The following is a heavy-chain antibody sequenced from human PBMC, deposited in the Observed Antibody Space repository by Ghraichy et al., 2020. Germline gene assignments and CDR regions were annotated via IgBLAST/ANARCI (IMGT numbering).Heavy chain of an antibody. CDR2: IIPIFGTA. Sequence: SVKVSCKASGGTFSSYAISWVRQAPGQGLEWMGGIIPIFGTANYAQKFQGRVTITADESTSTAYMELSSLRSEDTAVYYCARDLADYYDSSGYSRTMDVWGQGTTVTVSS. CDR1: GGTFSSYA. CDR3: ARDLADYYDSSGYSRTMDV. J-gene: IGHJ6*02. D-gene: IGHD3-22*01. V-gene: IGHV1-69*13.